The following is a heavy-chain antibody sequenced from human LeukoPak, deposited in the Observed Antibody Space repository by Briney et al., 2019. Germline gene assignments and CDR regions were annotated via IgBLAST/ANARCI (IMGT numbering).Heavy chain of an antibody. Sequence: GGSLRLSCAASGFTFSSYAMSWVRQAPGKGLEWVSAISGSGGSTYYADSVKGRFTISRDNSKNTLYLQMNSLRAEDTAVYYCTRGIAVAGRFYYYGMDVWGQGTTVTVSS. CDR3: TRGIAVAGRFYYYGMDV. CDR2: ISGSGGST. D-gene: IGHD6-19*01. V-gene: IGHV3-23*01. J-gene: IGHJ6*02. CDR1: GFTFSSYA.